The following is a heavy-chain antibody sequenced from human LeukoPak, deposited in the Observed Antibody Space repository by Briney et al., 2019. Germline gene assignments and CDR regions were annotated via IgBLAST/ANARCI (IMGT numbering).Heavy chain of an antibody. CDR1: GGSFSGYY. CDR3: ARHVQDTAMVIPLYYFDY. D-gene: IGHD5-18*01. Sequence: PSETLSLTCAVYGGSFSGYYWSWIRQPPGKGLEWIGYIYYSGSTNYNPSLKSRVTISVDTSKNQFSLKLSSATAADTAVYYCARHVQDTAMVIPLYYFDYWGQGTLVTVSS. CDR2: IYYSGST. J-gene: IGHJ4*02. V-gene: IGHV4-59*08.